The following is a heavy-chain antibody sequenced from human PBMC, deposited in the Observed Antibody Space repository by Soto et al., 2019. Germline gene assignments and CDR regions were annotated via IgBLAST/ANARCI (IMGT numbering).Heavy chain of an antibody. Sequence: SETLSLTCTVSGGSISSSSYYWSWIRQPPGKGLEWIGYIYYSGSTNYNPSLKSRVTISVDTSKNQFSLKLSSVTAADTAVYYCARAYYRARFDPWGQGTLVTVSS. CDR2: IYYSGST. D-gene: IGHD3-10*01. V-gene: IGHV4-61*01. J-gene: IGHJ5*02. CDR1: GGSISSSSYY. CDR3: ARAYYRARFDP.